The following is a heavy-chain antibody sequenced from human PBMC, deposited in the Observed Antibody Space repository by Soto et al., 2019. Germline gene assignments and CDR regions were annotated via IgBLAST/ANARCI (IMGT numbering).Heavy chain of an antibody. J-gene: IGHJ5*01. V-gene: IGHV4-4*02. Sequence: QVQVQESGPGLVKPSGTLSLSCAVSGGPMASSHWWTWVRQTPGKGLEWIGEIYHTGSANYNPSLKSRVTISVDKSKNHFSLNVTSVTAADTAVYYCARGQNYDTRVGIDSWGQGTLVTVSS. CDR2: IYHTGSA. CDR1: GGPMASSHW. D-gene: IGHD3-22*01. CDR3: ARGQNYDTRVGIDS.